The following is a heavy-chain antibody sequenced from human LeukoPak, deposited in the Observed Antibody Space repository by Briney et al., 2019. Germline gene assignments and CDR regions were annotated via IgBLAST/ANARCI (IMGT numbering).Heavy chain of an antibody. Sequence: SETLSLTCTVSGGSISSYYWSWIRQPPGKGLEWIGYIYYSGSTNYNPSLKSRVTISVDTSKNQFSLKLSSVTAADTAIYYCERHYLVGREIFLDYWGQGPLVTVSS. V-gene: IGHV4-59*08. D-gene: IGHD3-3*01. CDR2: IYYSGST. CDR3: ERHYLVGREIFLDY. CDR1: GGSISSYY. J-gene: IGHJ4*02.